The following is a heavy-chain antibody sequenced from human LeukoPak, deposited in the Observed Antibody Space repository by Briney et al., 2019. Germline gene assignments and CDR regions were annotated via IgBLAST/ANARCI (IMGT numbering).Heavy chain of an antibody. CDR2: IYYSGST. Sequence: SSETLSLTCTVSGGSISSYYWSWIRQPPGKGLEWIGYIYYSGSTNYNPSLKSRVTISVDTSKNQFSLKLSSVTAADTAVYYCASYYGSGSYSHWGQGTLVTVSS. CDR3: ASYYGSGSYSH. CDR1: GGSISSYY. V-gene: IGHV4-59*01. D-gene: IGHD3-10*01. J-gene: IGHJ4*02.